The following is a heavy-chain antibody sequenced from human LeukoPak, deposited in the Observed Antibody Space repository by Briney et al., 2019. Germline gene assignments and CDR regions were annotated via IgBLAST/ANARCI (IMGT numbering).Heavy chain of an antibody. CDR3: ARVLRYFDWPCDY. CDR2: INYGGST. J-gene: IGHJ4*02. Sequence: SETLSLTCTISGGSISSSSFYWGCIRQPPGKGLECIGSINYGGSTSYNPSLKNRVTVSLDTSKTQFSLRLSSVTAADTAVYYCARVLRYFDWPCDYWGQGTLVTVSS. V-gene: IGHV4-39*01. CDR1: GGSISSSSFY. D-gene: IGHD3-9*01.